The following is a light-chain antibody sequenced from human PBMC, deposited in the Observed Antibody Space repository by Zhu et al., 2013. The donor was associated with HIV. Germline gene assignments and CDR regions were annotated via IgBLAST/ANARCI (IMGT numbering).Light chain of an antibody. CDR2: NNN. V-gene: IGLV1-40*01. J-gene: IGLJ1*01. Sequence: QSVLTQPPSVSGAPGQRVTISCTGSTSNIGAHYDVHWYQHLPGTAPKLLIYNNNNRPSGVPDRFSGSKSGTSASLAITGLQADDEADYYCQSYDSALRGYVFGTGTKVTVL. CDR3: QSYDSALRGYV. CDR1: TSNIGAHYD.